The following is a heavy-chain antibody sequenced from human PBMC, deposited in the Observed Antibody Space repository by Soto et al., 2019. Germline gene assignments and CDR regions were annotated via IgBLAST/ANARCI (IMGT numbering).Heavy chain of an antibody. V-gene: IGHV3-23*01. CDR3: VKDTLSRFDY. Sequence: QAGGSLRLSCAASGFTFSSNAMSWVRQAPGKGLEWVSAISGSGGSTYFADFVQGRFTISRDNSKNTLYLHMSSLRAEDTAVYYCVKDTLSRFDYWGQGTLVTVSS. J-gene: IGHJ4*02. D-gene: IGHD2-15*01. CDR2: ISGSGGST. CDR1: GFTFSSNA.